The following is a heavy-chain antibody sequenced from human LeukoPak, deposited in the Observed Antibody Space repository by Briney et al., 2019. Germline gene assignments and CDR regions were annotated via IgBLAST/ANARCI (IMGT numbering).Heavy chain of an antibody. Sequence: SVKVSCKASGGTFSSYAISWVRQAPGQGLEWMGGIIPIFGTANYAQKFQGRVTITTDESTSTAYMELSSLRSDDTAVYYCARDSGSYRGDYWGQGTLATVSS. J-gene: IGHJ4*02. V-gene: IGHV1-69*05. CDR2: IIPIFGTA. CDR3: ARDSGSYRGDY. CDR1: GGTFSSYA. D-gene: IGHD1-26*01.